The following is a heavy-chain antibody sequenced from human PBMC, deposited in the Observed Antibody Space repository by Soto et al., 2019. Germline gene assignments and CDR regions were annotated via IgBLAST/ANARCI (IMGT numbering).Heavy chain of an antibody. CDR3: AKETWDLCNPHYGMDV. V-gene: IGHV3-23*01. CDR1: GFTFTNYV. CDR2: ISGSGGTT. D-gene: IGHD1-26*01. J-gene: IGHJ6*02. Sequence: GGSLRLSCAASGFTFTNYVLSWVRQAPGKGLEWVSGISGSGGTTYYADSVKGRFTISRDNSKNTLYLQMNSLTAEDTAVYYCAKETWDLCNPHYGMDVWGQGTTVTVSS.